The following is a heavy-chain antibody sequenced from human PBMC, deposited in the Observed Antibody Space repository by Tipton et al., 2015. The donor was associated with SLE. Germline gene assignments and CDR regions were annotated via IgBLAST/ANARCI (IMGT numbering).Heavy chain of an antibody. Sequence: TLSLTCTVSGGSVSSNYWSWIRQPPGKGLEWIGYIDYRVITNYNPSLKSRVTMSIDTSKNQFSLKLSSVTAADTAVYYCAKDSGTYYFDFWGQGVLVNVSS. J-gene: IGHJ4*02. CDR3: AKDSGTYYFDF. CDR2: IDYRVIT. CDR1: GGSVSSNY. V-gene: IGHV4-59*02. D-gene: IGHD1-26*01.